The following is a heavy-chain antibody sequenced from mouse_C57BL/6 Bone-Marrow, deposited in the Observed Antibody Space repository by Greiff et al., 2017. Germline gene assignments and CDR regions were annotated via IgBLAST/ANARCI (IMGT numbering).Heavy chain of an antibody. J-gene: IGHJ2*01. D-gene: IGHD1-1*01. V-gene: IGHV1-80*01. Sequence: VKLQESGAELVKPGASVKISCKASGYAFSSYWMNWVKQRPGKGLEWIGQIYPGDGDTNYNGKFKGKATLTADKSSSTAYMQLSSLTSEDSAVYFCARDGYGSSFYYFDYWGQGTTLTVSS. CDR1: GYAFSSYW. CDR2: IYPGDGDT. CDR3: ARDGYGSSFYYFDY.